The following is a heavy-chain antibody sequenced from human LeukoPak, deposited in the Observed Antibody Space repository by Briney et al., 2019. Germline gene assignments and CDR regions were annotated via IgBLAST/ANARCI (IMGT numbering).Heavy chain of an antibody. CDR1: GFTFSSYS. V-gene: IGHV3-48*04. D-gene: IGHD3-22*01. J-gene: IGHJ4*02. CDR2: IASSSSAI. Sequence: GGSLRLSCAASGFTFSSYSMNWVRQAPGKGLEWVSYIASSSSAIYYADSVKGRFTISRDNAKNSLYLQMNSLRAEDTAVYYCASRSSTYDSSGYYFDYWGQGTLVTVSS. CDR3: ASRSSTYDSSGYYFDY.